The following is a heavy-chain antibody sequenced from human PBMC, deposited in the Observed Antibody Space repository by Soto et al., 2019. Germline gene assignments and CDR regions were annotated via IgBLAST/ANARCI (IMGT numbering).Heavy chain of an antibody. Sequence: GGSLRLSCTASGFAFSALAMSWVRQAPGKGLEWVSAISGSGRNTYYADSVKGRLTISRDNSKNTVYLQMNSLRAEDTALYYCSKGIAESGTLTNDYWGQGTLVTVSS. CDR1: GFAFSALA. V-gene: IGHV3-23*01. CDR2: ISGSGRNT. CDR3: SKGIAESGTLTNDY. J-gene: IGHJ4*02. D-gene: IGHD6-19*01.